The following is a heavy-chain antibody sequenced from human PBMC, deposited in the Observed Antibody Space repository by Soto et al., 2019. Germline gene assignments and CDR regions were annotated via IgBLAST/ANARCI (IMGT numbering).Heavy chain of an antibody. Sequence: SVKVSCKASGYTFFTYDISWVRQAPGQGLEWMGWISTYSGDTKYAQKFQGRVTMTTDTSTTTAYLELRSLRSDDTAVYYCARHHGPTTSENWFDPWGQGTLVNVSS. CDR3: ARHHGPTTSENWFDP. CDR2: ISTYSGDT. J-gene: IGHJ5*02. CDR1: GYTFFTYD. D-gene: IGHD5-12*01. V-gene: IGHV1-18*01.